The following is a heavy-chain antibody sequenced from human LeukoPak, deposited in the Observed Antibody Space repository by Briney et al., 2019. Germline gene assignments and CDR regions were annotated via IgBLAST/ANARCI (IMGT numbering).Heavy chain of an antibody. J-gene: IGHJ4*02. V-gene: IGHV3-30*04. CDR1: GFTFSSYA. D-gene: IGHD3-22*01. CDR3: ARDYYDSSGYLDY. CDR2: ISYDGSNK. Sequence: GGSLRLSCAASGFTFSSYAMHWVRQAPGKGLEWVAVISYDGSNKYYADSVKGRFTISRDNSKNTLYLQMNSLRAEDTAVYYCARDYYDSSGYLDYWGQGTLVTVSS.